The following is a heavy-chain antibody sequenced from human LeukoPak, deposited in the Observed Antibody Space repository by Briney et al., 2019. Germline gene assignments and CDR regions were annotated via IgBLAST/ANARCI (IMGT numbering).Heavy chain of an antibody. CDR2: IYYSSST. CDR1: GGSITSNTYY. V-gene: IGHV4-39*01. CDR3: AGSYRSASISNGMDV. D-gene: IGHD6-6*01. Sequence: PSETLSLTCTVSGGSITSNTYYWGWIRQPPGKGLEWIGGIYYSSSTFYNPSLKSRLTISVDTSKKQFSLKLSSVTAADTAVYYCAGSYRSASISNGMDVWGQGTTVTVSS. J-gene: IGHJ6*02.